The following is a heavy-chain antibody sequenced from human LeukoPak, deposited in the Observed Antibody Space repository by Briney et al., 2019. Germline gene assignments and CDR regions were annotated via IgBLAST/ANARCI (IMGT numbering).Heavy chain of an antibody. CDR3: ARGRAMASEIDY. V-gene: IGHV1-18*04. D-gene: IGHD5-18*01. CDR1: GYTFTSYG. Sequence: ASVKVSCKASGYTFTSYGISWVRQAPGQGPEWMGWISLYNDNTNYAENLQDRVTMTTDTSTTTAYMELRSLRSDDTAVYYCARGRAMASEIDYWGQGTLVTVSS. CDR2: ISLYNDNT. J-gene: IGHJ4*02.